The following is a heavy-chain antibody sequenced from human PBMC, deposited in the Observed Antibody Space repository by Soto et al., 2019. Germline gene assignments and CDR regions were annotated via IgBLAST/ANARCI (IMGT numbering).Heavy chain of an antibody. Sequence: QVQLVQSGGEVRKPGASVTVSCKASGYTFTSYGISWVRQAPGQGLEWMGWISGYNGKTNYAQKVQDRVTMTTDTSXXTVDVELRRLRFDDTAVYYCAREGDVPDYYYGMDVWGQGTTVTVSS. CDR1: GYTFTSYG. J-gene: IGHJ6*02. CDR2: ISGYNGKT. CDR3: AREGDVPDYYYGMDV. V-gene: IGHV1-18*01. D-gene: IGHD2-21*02.